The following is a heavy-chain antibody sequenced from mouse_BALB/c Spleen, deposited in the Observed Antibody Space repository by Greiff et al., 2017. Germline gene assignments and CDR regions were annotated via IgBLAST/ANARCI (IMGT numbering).Heavy chain of an antibody. CDR2: IRLKSNNYAT. Sequence: EVKLVESGGGLVQPGGSMKLSCVASGFTFSNYWMNWVRQSPEKGLEWVAEIRLKSNNYATHYAESVKGRFTISRDDSKSSVYLQMNNLRAEDTGIYYCTLYDYAFAYWGQGTLVTVSA. CDR3: TLYDYAFAY. CDR1: GFTFSNYW. J-gene: IGHJ3*01. V-gene: IGHV6-6*02. D-gene: IGHD2-4*01.